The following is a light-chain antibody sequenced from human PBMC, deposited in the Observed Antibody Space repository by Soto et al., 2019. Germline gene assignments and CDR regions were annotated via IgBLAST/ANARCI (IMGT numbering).Light chain of an antibody. CDR3: QSYDSSLSGYV. CDR1: ISNIGAGYD. V-gene: IGLV1-40*01. Sequence: SVLTQPPSVSGAPGQRVTISFTGSISNIGAGYDVHWYQQLPGTAPKLLIYGNSNRPSGVPDRFSGSKSGTSASLAITGLQAEDEADYYCQSYDSSLSGYVFGTGTKVTVL. CDR2: GNS. J-gene: IGLJ1*01.